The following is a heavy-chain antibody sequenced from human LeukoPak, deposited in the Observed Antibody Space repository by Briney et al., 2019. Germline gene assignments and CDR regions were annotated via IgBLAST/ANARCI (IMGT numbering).Heavy chain of an antibody. D-gene: IGHD5-12*01. CDR2: INSDGSTT. CDR1: GFTFSSYW. J-gene: IGHJ3*02. Sequence: SGGSLRLSCAASGFTFSSYWMHWVRQAPGKGLVWVSRINSDGSTTSHADSVKGRFTISRDNSKNTLYLQMNSLRAEDTAVYYCAKELYKWLRAFDIWGHGTMVTVSS. CDR3: AKELYKWLRAFDI. V-gene: IGHV3-74*01.